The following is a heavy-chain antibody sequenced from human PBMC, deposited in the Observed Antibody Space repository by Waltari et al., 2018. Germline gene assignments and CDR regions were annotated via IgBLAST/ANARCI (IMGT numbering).Heavy chain of an antibody. V-gene: IGHV4-38-2*02. J-gene: IGHJ3*02. D-gene: IGHD2-21*01. Sequence: QVQLQESGPGLVKPSETLSLTCTVSGYSISSGYYWGWIRQPPGKGLEWIGSIYHSGSTYYNPSLKSRVTISVDTSKNQFSLKLSSVTAADTAVYYCARGHMVFDIWGQGTMVTVSS. CDR3: ARGHMVFDI. CDR2: IYHSGST. CDR1: GYSISSGYY.